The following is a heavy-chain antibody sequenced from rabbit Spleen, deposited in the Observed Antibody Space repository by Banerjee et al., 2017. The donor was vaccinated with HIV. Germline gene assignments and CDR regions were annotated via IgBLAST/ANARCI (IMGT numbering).Heavy chain of an antibody. CDR2: INTATGKA. D-gene: IGHD1-1*01. V-gene: IGHV1S40*01. Sequence: QSLEESGGDLVKPGASLTLTCTASGFSFSSSYYMCWVRQAPGKGLEWIACINTATGKAVYASWAKGRFTISKTSSTTVTLQMTSLTVADTATYFCARDPAYASGSGAYIPYLGGQGTLVTVS. CDR1: GFSFSSSYY. J-gene: IGHJ4*01. CDR3: ARDPAYASGSGAYIPYL.